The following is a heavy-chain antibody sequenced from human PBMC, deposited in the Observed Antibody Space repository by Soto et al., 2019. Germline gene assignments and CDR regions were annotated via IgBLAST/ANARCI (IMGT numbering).Heavy chain of an antibody. J-gene: IGHJ4*02. CDR1: GGSISSGVYY. Sequence: PSETLSLTCTVSGGSISSGVYYWSWIRQHPGKGLEWIGYIYYSGSTYYNPSLKSRVTISVDTSKNQFSLKLSSVTAADTAVYYCARDSLNGLDYWGQGTLVTVSS. V-gene: IGHV4-31*03. CDR3: ARDSLNGLDY. CDR2: IYYSGST.